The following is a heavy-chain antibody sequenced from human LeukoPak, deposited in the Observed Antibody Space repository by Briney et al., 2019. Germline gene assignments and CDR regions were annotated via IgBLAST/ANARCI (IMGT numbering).Heavy chain of an antibody. D-gene: IGHD5-18*01. Sequence: GGVLRISCGAPGFTFCSYAMSLGRQAPGKGAEWVSAISGSGGSTYYADSVKGRFTISRDNSKNTLYLQMNSLRAEDTAVYYCASRDTAMVAFDYWGQGTLVTVSS. CDR2: ISGSGGST. CDR1: GFTFCSYA. J-gene: IGHJ4*02. V-gene: IGHV3-23*01. CDR3: ASRDTAMVAFDY.